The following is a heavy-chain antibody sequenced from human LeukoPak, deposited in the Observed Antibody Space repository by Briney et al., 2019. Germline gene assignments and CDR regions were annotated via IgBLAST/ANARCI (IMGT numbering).Heavy chain of an antibody. CDR1: GGSFSGYY. Sequence: PSETLSLTCAVYGGSFSGYYWSWIRQPPGKGLEWIGSIYYSGSTYYNPSLKSRVTISVDTSKNQFSLKLSSVTAADTAVYYCARQGVPITMVRGVPIDYWGQGTLVTVSS. CDR3: ARQGVPITMVRGVPIDY. CDR2: IYYSGST. V-gene: IGHV4-34*01. D-gene: IGHD3-10*01. J-gene: IGHJ4*02.